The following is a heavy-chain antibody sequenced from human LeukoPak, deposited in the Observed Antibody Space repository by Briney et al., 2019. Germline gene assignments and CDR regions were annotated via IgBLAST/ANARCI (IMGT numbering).Heavy chain of an antibody. D-gene: IGHD3-3*01. J-gene: IGHJ4*02. CDR3: ARDLLEWLATPTLDY. CDR1: GFTFSSYS. V-gene: IGHV3-21*01. Sequence: PGGSLRLSCAASGFTFSSYSMNWVRQAPGKGLEWVSSISSSSSYIYYADSVKGRFTISRDNAKNSLYLQMHSLRAEDTAVYYCARDLLEWLATPTLDYWGQGTLVTVSS. CDR2: ISSSSSYI.